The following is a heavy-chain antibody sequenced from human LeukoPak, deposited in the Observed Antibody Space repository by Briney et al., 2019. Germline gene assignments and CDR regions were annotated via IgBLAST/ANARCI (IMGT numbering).Heavy chain of an antibody. V-gene: IGHV3-30*04. CDR2: ISYDGSNK. CDR1: GFTFSNYA. CDR3: ARDSVTCSGTTCYLHQFDY. D-gene: IGHD2-2*01. Sequence: GGSLRLSCAASGFTFSNYAMHWVRQAPGKGLKWVAVISYDGSNKYYADSVKGRFTISRDNSKNTLYLQMNSLRAEDTAVYYCARDSVTCSGTTCYLHQFDYWGQGTLVTVSS. J-gene: IGHJ4*02.